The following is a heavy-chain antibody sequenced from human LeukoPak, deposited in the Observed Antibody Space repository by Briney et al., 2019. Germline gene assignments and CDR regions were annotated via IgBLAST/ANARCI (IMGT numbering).Heavy chain of an antibody. CDR3: ARGGGSPYYYDSSGYYYY. V-gene: IGHV4-59*01. J-gene: IGHJ4*02. Sequence: PSETLSLTCTVSGGSISSYYWSWIRQPPGKGLEWIGYIYYSGSTNYNPSLKSRVTISVDTSKNQFSLKLSSVTAADTAVYYCARGGGSPYYYDSSGYYYYWGQGTLVTVSS. CDR1: GGSISSYY. CDR2: IYYSGST. D-gene: IGHD3-22*01.